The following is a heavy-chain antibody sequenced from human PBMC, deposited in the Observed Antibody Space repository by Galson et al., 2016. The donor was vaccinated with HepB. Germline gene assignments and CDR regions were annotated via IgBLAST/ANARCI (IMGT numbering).Heavy chain of an antibody. CDR3: ALVGVKPDAFAI. CDR2: IYPGDSDT. J-gene: IGHJ3*02. V-gene: IGHV5-51*01. Sequence: QSGAEVKKPGESLKISCKASGSTFTSYWIGWVRQMPGKGLEWMGIIYPGDSDTRYSPSFEGQVTISADKSINTAYLQWSSLQASDTAMYYCALVGVKPDAFAIWGQGTMVTVSS. D-gene: IGHD6-6*01. CDR1: GSTFTSYW.